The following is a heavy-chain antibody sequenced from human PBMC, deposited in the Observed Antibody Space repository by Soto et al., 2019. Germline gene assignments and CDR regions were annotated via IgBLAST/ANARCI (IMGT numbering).Heavy chain of an antibody. D-gene: IGHD6-13*01. Sequence: EVQVVDSGGGLVKPGGSLSLSCTAPGSPFSSYGMNWVRQAPGKGLEWVASINNGGEYIYYADSVQGRFTISRDNAKNSLYLQMNSLRAEDTAVYFCARDESAGSSIRYWGQGTLVTVSS. CDR2: INNGGEYI. J-gene: IGHJ4*02. CDR3: ARDESAGSSIRY. CDR1: GSPFSSYG. V-gene: IGHV3-21*01.